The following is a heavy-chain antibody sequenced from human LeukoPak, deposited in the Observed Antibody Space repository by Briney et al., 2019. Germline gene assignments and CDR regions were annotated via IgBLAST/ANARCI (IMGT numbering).Heavy chain of an antibody. Sequence: SETLSLTCTVSGGTITTYYWSWIRQPPGKGLEWIAYINYAGTTNYNPSLKSRVTISPDTSKNQFSLNLSSVTAADTAVYYCARVSVRYGDYYFDHWGQGTLVIVSS. CDR2: INYAGTT. CDR3: ARVSVRYGDYYFDH. D-gene: IGHD4-17*01. V-gene: IGHV4-59*01. J-gene: IGHJ4*02. CDR1: GGTITTYY.